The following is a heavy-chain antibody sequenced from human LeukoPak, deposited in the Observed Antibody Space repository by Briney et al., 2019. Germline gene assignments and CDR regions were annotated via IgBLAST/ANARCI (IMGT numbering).Heavy chain of an antibody. V-gene: IGHV3-7*01. Sequence: RGSLRLSCAASGFTFNSYWMSWVRQAPGKGLEWVANIKKDGSYIYYVNSVKGRFTISRDNAKNSLYLHMSSLRAEDTAVYYCARLTTTSPPAFDYWGQGTLITVSS. J-gene: IGHJ4*02. CDR1: GFTFNSYW. CDR2: IKKDGSYI. CDR3: ARLTTTSPPAFDY. D-gene: IGHD4/OR15-4a*01.